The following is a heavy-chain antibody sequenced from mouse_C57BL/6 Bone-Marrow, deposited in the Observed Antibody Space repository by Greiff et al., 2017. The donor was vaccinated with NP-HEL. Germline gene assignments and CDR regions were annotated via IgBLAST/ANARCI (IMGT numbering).Heavy chain of an antibody. Sequence: VQLQQSGAELARPGASVKMSCKASGYTFTSYTMHWVKQRPGQGLEWIGYINPSSGYPKYNQKFQDKATLTADKSSSTAYMQLSSLTSEDSAVYYGASITTVVDYYAMDYWGQGTSVTVSS. CDR2: INPSSGYP. CDR3: ASITTVVDYYAMDY. J-gene: IGHJ4*01. CDR1: GYTFTSYT. V-gene: IGHV1-4*01. D-gene: IGHD1-1*01.